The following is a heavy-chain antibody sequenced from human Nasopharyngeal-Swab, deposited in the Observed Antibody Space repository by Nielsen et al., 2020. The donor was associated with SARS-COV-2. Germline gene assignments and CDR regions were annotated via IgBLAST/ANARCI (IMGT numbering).Heavy chain of an antibody. CDR3: ARAREYSSSSPAFDI. Sequence: SETLSLTCAVYGGSFSGYYWSWIRQPPRKGLEWIGEINHSGSTNYNPSLKSRVTISVDTSKNQFSLKLSSVTAADTAVYYCARAREYSSSSPAFDIWGQGTMVTVPS. V-gene: IGHV4-34*01. CDR2: INHSGST. D-gene: IGHD6-6*01. J-gene: IGHJ3*02. CDR1: GGSFSGYY.